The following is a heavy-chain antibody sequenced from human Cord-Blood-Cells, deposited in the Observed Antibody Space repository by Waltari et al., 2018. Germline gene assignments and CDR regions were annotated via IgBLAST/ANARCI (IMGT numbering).Heavy chain of an antibody. CDR3: ARDGTRYSSSWYDY. V-gene: IGHV1-2*02. Sequence: QVQLVQSGAEVKKPGASVKVSCKASGYTFTGYYMHWVRQAPGQGLEWMGWINPNSGGTNYAQKVQGRVTMTRDTSISTAYMELSRLRSDDTAVYYCARDGTRYSSSWYDYWGQGTLVTVSS. CDR2: INPNSGGT. CDR1: GYTFTGYY. D-gene: IGHD6-13*01. J-gene: IGHJ4*02.